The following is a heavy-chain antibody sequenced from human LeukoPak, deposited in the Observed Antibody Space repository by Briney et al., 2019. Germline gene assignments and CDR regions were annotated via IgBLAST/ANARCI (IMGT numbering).Heavy chain of an antibody. V-gene: IGHV3-9*01. CDR1: GFTFDDYA. CDR3: ARGGQDGGSVTTLPPTDAFDI. J-gene: IGHJ3*02. Sequence: GGSLRLSCAASGFTFDDYAMPWVRQAPGKGLEWVSGISWNSGSIGYADSVKGRFTISRDNAKNSLYLQMNSLRAEDTAVYYCARGGQDGGSVTTLPPTDAFDIWGQGTMVTVSS. D-gene: IGHD4-17*01. CDR2: ISWNSGSI.